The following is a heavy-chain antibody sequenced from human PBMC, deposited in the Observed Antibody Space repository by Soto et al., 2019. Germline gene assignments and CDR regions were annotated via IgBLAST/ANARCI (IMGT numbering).Heavy chain of an antibody. J-gene: IGHJ6*02. Sequence: QVQLVQSGPEVRKPGASVKVSCKASGYTFTTYGISWVRQAPGQGLEWMGWISGYNGNTKYTQKFQGRVTMTTDTPTSPVYMDVRSLRSDDTAVYYCAREGEMPYYYYGLDVWGQGNTVTVSS. V-gene: IGHV1-18*01. CDR1: GYTFTTYG. CDR3: AREGEMPYYYYGLDV. CDR2: ISGYNGNT. D-gene: IGHD3-16*01.